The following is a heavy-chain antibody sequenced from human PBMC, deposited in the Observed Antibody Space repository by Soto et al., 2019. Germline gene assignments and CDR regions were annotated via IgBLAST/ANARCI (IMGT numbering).Heavy chain of an antibody. D-gene: IGHD3-3*02. Sequence: SQTLSLTCTVSGGSISSSSYYWGWIRQPPGKGLEWIGSIYYSGSTYYNPSLKSRVTISVDTSKNQFSLKLSSVTAADTAVYYCASPKIAFYNWFDPWGQGTLVTVSS. V-gene: IGHV4-39*01. CDR2: IYYSGST. J-gene: IGHJ5*02. CDR3: ASPKIAFYNWFDP. CDR1: GGSISSSSYY.